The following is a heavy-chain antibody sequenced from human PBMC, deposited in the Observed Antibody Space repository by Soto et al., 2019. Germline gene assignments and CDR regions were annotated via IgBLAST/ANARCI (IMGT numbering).Heavy chain of an antibody. V-gene: IGHV1-24*01. CDR2: FDPEDGET. CDR3: ATDQTMSIEAAGNNFQH. J-gene: IGHJ1*01. Sequence: GASVKVSCKVSGYTLTELSMHWVRQAPGKGLEWMGGFDPEDGETIYAQKFQGRVTMTEDTSTDTAYMELSSLRSEDTAVYYCATDQTMSIEAAGNNFQHWGQGTLVTVSS. D-gene: IGHD6-13*01. CDR1: GYTLTELS.